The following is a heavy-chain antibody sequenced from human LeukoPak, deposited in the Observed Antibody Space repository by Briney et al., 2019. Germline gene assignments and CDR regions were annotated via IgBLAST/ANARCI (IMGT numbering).Heavy chain of an antibody. Sequence: SETLSLTCAVYGGSFSGYYWSWIRQPPGKGLEWIGEINHSGSTNYNPSLKSRVTISVDTSKNQFSLKLSSVTAADTAVYYCARVGASGSGWYDQDYWGQGTLVTVSS. CDR1: GGSFSGYY. V-gene: IGHV4-34*01. CDR3: ARVGASGSGWYDQDY. CDR2: INHSGST. J-gene: IGHJ4*02. D-gene: IGHD6-19*01.